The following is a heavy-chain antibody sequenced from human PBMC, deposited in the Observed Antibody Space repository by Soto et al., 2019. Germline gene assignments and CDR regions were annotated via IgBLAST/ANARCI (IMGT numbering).Heavy chain of an antibody. J-gene: IGHJ4*02. Sequence: RWSLSLSCATSGFTFRDYVMHWVRQAPGKGLEWVAVLWYHGSTRYFADSVKGRFTISRDNAKRSLYLQMNSLRAEDTSVYYGAREVKYNCGPVGNWDQESRGAISS. V-gene: IGHV3-33*01. CDR1: GFTFRDYV. D-gene: IGHD2-21*01. CDR2: LWYHGSTR. CDR3: AREVKYNCGPVGN.